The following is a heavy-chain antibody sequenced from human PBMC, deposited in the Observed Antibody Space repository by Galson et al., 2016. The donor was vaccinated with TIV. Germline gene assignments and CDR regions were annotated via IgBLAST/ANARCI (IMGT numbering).Heavy chain of an antibody. CDR2: IYSGGNT. J-gene: IGHJ6*02. V-gene: IGHV3-66*02. CDR3: ARERRYCGNECYLRYYYGMDD. Sequence: SLRLSCAASGFTVSDNYMTWIRQAPGEGLEWVSIIYSGGNTLYEDSAKGRFTISRDDSTNTLYLQMNSMRPEDTSVYYCARERRYCGNECYLRYYYGMDDWGQGTTVTVSS. CDR1: GFTVSDNY. D-gene: IGHD2-21*01.